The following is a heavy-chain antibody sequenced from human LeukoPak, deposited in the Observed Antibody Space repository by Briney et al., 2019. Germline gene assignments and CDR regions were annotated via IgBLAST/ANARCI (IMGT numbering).Heavy chain of an antibody. Sequence: GGSLRLSCAASGFTFSSYGMHWVRQAPGKGLEWVAFIRYDGSNKYYADSVKGRFTISRDNSKNTLYLQMNSLRAEDTAVYYCAKGNWGSPYYYYYMDVWGKGTTVTVSS. V-gene: IGHV3-30*02. D-gene: IGHD7-27*01. J-gene: IGHJ6*03. CDR1: GFTFSSYG. CDR2: IRYDGSNK. CDR3: AKGNWGSPYYYYYMDV.